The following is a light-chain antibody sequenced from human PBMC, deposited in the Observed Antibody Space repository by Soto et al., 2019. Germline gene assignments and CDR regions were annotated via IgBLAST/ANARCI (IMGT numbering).Light chain of an antibody. J-gene: IGKJ3*01. CDR2: DAS. CDR1: QTIYTW. CDR3: QHYTSHSPT. V-gene: IGKV1-5*01. Sequence: DIQMTQSPSALSASVGDRVTITCRASQTIYTWVAWYQVKPGIAPKLLIYDASSVESGVPSRFSGSGSGTEFTLTISSRQPEDFATYYCQHYTSHSPTFGPGTKVDL.